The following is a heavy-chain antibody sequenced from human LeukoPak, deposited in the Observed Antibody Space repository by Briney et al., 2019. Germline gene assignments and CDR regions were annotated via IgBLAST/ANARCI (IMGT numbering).Heavy chain of an antibody. CDR1: GFTFSSYS. CDR3: ARSHWGRYCSSTSCYMDV. CDR2: ISSSSSYI. J-gene: IGHJ6*03. V-gene: IGHV3-21*01. Sequence: GGSLRLSCAASGFTFSSYSMNWVRQAPGKGLEWVSSISSSSSYIYYADSVKGRFTISRDNAKNSLYLQMNSLRAEDTAVYYCARSHWGRYCSSTSCYMDVWGKGTTVTVSS. D-gene: IGHD2-2*01.